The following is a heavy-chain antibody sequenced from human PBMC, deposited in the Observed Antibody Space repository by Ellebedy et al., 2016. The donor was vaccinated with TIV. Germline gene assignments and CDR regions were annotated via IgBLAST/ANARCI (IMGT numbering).Heavy chain of an antibody. CDR2: IIPLFGSA. D-gene: IGHD1-26*01. Sequence: AASVNVSCKASGGSFSSSPISWVRQAPGQGLEWMGGIIPLFGSANYAQKFQCRVTITADESTSTAYMDLSSLRSEDTAVYYCAVGATTPASDYWGQGTLVTVSS. J-gene: IGHJ4*02. CDR1: GGSFSSSP. CDR3: AVGATTPASDY. V-gene: IGHV1-69*13.